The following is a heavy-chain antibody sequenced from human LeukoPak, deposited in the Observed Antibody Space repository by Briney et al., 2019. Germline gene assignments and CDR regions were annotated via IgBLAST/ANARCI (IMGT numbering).Heavy chain of an antibody. CDR3: ARTRPVTHEDYFDY. Sequence: ASVKVSCKASGYTFTGYYMHWVRQAPGQGLEWMGWINPNSGGTNYAQKFQGRVTMTRDTSISTAYMELSRPRSDDTAVYYCARTRPVTHEDYFDYWGQGTLVTVSS. CDR1: GYTFTGYY. D-gene: IGHD4-17*01. V-gene: IGHV1-2*02. J-gene: IGHJ4*02. CDR2: INPNSGGT.